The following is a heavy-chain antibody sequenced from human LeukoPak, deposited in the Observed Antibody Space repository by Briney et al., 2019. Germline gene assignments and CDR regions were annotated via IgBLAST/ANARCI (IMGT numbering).Heavy chain of an antibody. V-gene: IGHV3-48*03. Sequence: GGSLRLSCAASGFIFSSYEMNWVRQAPGRGLEGGSYISSSGSTIYYADSVKGRFTISRDNAKNSLYLQMNSLRAEDTAVYYCAELGITMIGGVWGKGTTVTISS. D-gene: IGHD3-10*02. CDR1: GFIFSSYE. CDR3: AELGITMIGGV. J-gene: IGHJ6*04. CDR2: ISSSGSTI.